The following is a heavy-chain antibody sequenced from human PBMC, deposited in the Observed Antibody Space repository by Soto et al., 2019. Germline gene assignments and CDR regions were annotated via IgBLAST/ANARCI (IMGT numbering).Heavy chain of an antibody. J-gene: IGHJ4*02. V-gene: IGHV4-59*01. CDR3: ARDKGGPFDY. D-gene: IGHD2-15*01. Sequence: QVQLQESGPGLVKPSETLSLTCTVSGVSFSTYYWSWIRQAPGKGLEWIGYIYYSGSSNYNPSLKRRVTMSVDTSKNQLSLKLSYVTAADTAVYYCARDKGGPFDYWGQGTLVTVSS. CDR2: IYYSGSS. CDR1: GVSFSTYY.